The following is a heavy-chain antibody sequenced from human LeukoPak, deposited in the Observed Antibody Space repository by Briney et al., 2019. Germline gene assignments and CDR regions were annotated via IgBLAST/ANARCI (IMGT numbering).Heavy chain of an antibody. CDR1: GFTFSSYA. J-gene: IGHJ5*02. CDR2: ISGSGRST. V-gene: IGHV3-23*01. CDR3: TRVAEKSLTTVDKGWFDP. D-gene: IGHD4-4*01. Sequence: GGSLRLSCAASGFTFSSYAMSWVRQDPGKGLEWVSAISGSGRSTYYADSVKGRFTISRDNSKNTLFLQMDSLRDDDTALYYCTRVAEKSLTTVDKGWFDPWGQGTLVTVAS.